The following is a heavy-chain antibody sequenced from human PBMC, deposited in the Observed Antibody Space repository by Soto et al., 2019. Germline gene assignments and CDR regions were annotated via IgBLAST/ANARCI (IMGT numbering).Heavy chain of an antibody. Sequence: SETLSLTCTVSGGSISSGDYYWSWSRQPPGKGLEWIGYIFYSGSTYYNPSLKSRVTISVDTSKNQFSLKLSSVTAADTAVYYCARTTGVGSSWPYYFDYWGQGTVVTVSS. V-gene: IGHV4-30-4*01. CDR3: ARTTGVGSSWPYYFDY. D-gene: IGHD6-13*01. CDR2: IFYSGST. J-gene: IGHJ4*02. CDR1: GGSISSGDYY.